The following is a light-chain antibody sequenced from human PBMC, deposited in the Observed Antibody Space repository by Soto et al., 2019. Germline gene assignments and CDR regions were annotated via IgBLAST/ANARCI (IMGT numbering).Light chain of an antibody. CDR3: QRYGSSPLIT. V-gene: IGKV3-20*01. CDR2: GTS. CDR1: QSVSSSS. J-gene: IGKJ5*01. Sequence: ETVLTQSPGTLSFAPGEIANLCFSASQSVSSSSLAWYQQRPGQAPRLLIYGTSSRATGIPDRFSGSGSGTDFTLTISRLEPEDFAVYFCQRYGSSPLITFGQGTRLEIK.